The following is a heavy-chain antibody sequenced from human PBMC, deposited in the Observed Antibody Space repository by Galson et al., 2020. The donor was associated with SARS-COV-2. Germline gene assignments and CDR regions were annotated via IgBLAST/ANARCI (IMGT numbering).Heavy chain of an antibody. Sequence: GGSLRLSCVVSELTSSNYAIHWVRQAPGQGLEWVSFTQFDGSYSHYGDSVKDRFTISRDNSKNTLYLQMNSLKTEDTAVYYCAKDMRRGSYSGVGYFDYWGQGTLVTVSS. CDR3: AKDMRRGSYSGVGYFDY. CDR1: ELTSSNYA. D-gene: IGHD1-26*01. J-gene: IGHJ4*02. V-gene: IGHV3-30*02. CDR2: TQFDGSYS.